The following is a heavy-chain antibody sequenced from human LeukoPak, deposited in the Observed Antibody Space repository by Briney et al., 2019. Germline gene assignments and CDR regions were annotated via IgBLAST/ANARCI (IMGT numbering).Heavy chain of an antibody. Sequence: GGSLRLSCAASGFTFSRYGMHWVRQAPGKGLEWVAVISYDGSNKKYADSVKGRFTISRDNSKNTLYLQMNSLRAEDTAVYYCARTLIEYSVSSCYFDYWGQGTLVTVSS. CDR2: ISYDGSNK. V-gene: IGHV3-30*19. J-gene: IGHJ4*02. D-gene: IGHD6-6*01. CDR3: ARTLIEYSVSSCYFDY. CDR1: GFTFSRYG.